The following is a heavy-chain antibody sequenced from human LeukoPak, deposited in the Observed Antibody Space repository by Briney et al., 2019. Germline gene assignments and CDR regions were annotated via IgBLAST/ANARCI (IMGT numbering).Heavy chain of an antibody. CDR3: AKFRGGGILTGYLVGFYFDY. Sequence: PGGSLRLSCTASGFTTHYWLNWVRQSPGKGLEWVANIDRDGRVQHYVDSVEGRFTISRDSAKNSLALQMHSLRAEDTAVYYCAKFRGGGILTGYLVGFYFDYWGQGTLVTVSS. V-gene: IGHV3-7*03. CDR2: IDRDGRVQ. J-gene: IGHJ4*02. CDR1: GFTTHYW. D-gene: IGHD3-9*01.